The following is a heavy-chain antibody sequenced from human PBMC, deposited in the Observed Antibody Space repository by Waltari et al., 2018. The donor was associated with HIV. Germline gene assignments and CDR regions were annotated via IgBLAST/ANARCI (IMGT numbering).Heavy chain of an antibody. Sequence: EVQLVESGGGLVQPGGSLKVSCAASGFTVSDSHIHWVRQASGRGLEWVGRITSKGDNYATAYAASVKGRFTISRDDSKNTADLQMNSLKTEDTAIYYCALYGFGPRYYGMDVWGQGTTVTVSS. J-gene: IGHJ6*02. D-gene: IGHD2-8*01. V-gene: IGHV3-73*01. CDR3: ALYGFGPRYYGMDV. CDR1: GFTVSDSH. CDR2: ITSKGDNYAT.